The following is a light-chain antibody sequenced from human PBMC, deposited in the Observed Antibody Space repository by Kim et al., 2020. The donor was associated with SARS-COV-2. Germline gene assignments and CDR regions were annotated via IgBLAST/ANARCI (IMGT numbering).Light chain of an antibody. Sequence: VTYSCTGTSSNIGAGYDVHWYQQLPGTAPKLLIYDNSNRPSGVPDRFSGSKSGTSASLAITGLQAEDEADYYCQSYDSSLSALYVFGTGTKVTVL. J-gene: IGLJ1*01. CDR3: QSYDSSLSALYV. V-gene: IGLV1-40*01. CDR2: DNS. CDR1: SSNIGAGYD.